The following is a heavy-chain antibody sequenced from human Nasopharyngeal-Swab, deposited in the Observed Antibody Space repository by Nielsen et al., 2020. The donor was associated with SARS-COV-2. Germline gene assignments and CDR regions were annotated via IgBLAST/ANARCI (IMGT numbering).Heavy chain of an antibody. CDR1: GFTFSTYA. V-gene: IGHV3-23*01. J-gene: IGHJ4*02. CDR3: ARGTSTSPGVDY. D-gene: IGHD7-27*01. Sequence: GGSLRLSCAASGFTFSTYAMTWVRQAPGKGLEWVSTIDAGGGNTWYADSVKGRFTISRENAKNSLYLQMNSLIAEDTAVYFCARGTSTSPGVDYWGQGILVTVSS. CDR2: IDAGGGNT.